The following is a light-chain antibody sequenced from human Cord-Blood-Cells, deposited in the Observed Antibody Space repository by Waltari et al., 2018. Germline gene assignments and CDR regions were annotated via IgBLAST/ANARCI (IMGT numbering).Light chain of an antibody. CDR3: SSYTSSSTWV. J-gene: IGLJ1*01. V-gene: IGLV2-14*01. CDR1: SSDVGGYNY. CDR2: DVS. Sequence: QSALTQPASVSGSPGQSITISCTGTSSDVGGYNYVSWYQQHPGKAPKLMIYDVSKRPSGISKRFAGSKSGNTASLTSSGLQAEDEADYYCSSYTSSSTWVFGTGTKVTVL.